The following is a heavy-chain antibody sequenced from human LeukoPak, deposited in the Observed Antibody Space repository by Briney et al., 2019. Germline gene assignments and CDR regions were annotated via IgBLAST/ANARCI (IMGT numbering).Heavy chain of an antibody. CDR2: IIPIFGTA. V-gene: IGHV1-69*13. CDR1: GGTFSSYA. Sequence: VASVKVSCKASGGTFSSYAISWVRQAPGQGLEWMGGIIPIFGTANYAQKFQGRVTITADESTSTAYMELSSLRSEDTAVYYCAREGGVVDKRPNYFDYWGQGTLVTVSS. J-gene: IGHJ4*02. D-gene: IGHD2-15*01. CDR3: AREGGVVDKRPNYFDY.